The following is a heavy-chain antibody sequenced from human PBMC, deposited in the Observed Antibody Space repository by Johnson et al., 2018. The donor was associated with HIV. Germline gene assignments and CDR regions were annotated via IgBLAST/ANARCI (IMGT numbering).Heavy chain of an antibody. CDR2: ISYDGSNK. Sequence: QVQLVESGGGVVQPGRSLRLSCAASGFTFSSYGMHWVRQAPGKGLEWVAVISYDGSNKYYAASVKGRFTISRDNSKNTLYLQMTSLRAEETAVYYCAREDQNWNYDHAFDIWGQGTMVTVSS. D-gene: IGHD1-7*01. V-gene: IGHV3-30*03. CDR3: AREDQNWNYDHAFDI. CDR1: GFTFSSYG. J-gene: IGHJ3*02.